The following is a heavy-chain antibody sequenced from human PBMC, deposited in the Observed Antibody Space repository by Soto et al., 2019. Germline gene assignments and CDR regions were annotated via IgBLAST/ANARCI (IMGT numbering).Heavy chain of an antibody. V-gene: IGHV3-72*01. CDR1: GITFSDHY. Sequence: EVQLVESGGGLVQPGGSLRLSCAASGITFSDHYMDWVRQAPGKGLEWVGRTRNKAKSYTTEYAASVKGRFIISRDDSMSSLYLHMASLKGEDGGVYYCAGASPDGSFYYSMVLWGQGTTVTGSS. CDR2: TRNKAKSYTT. J-gene: IGHJ6*02. D-gene: IGHD3-10*01. CDR3: AGASPDGSFYYSMVL.